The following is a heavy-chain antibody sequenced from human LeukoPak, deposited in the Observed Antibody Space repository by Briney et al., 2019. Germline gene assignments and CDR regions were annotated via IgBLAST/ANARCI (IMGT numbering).Heavy chain of an antibody. Sequence: GGSLRLSCAASGFAFSSHEMNWVRQAPGKGLEWVAVISYDGSNKYYADSVKGRFTISRDNSKNTLYLQMNSLRAEDTAVYYCAKEVQVERRKDGFDIWGQGTMVTVSS. CDR1: GFAFSSHE. J-gene: IGHJ3*02. D-gene: IGHD1-1*01. CDR3: AKEVQVERRKDGFDI. CDR2: ISYDGSNK. V-gene: IGHV3-30*18.